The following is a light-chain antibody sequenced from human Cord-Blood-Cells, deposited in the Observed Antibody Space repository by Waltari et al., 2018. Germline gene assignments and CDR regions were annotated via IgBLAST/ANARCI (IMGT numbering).Light chain of an antibody. CDR3: QAWDSSTYV. CDR1: QLGDKY. CDR2: QDS. V-gene: IGLV3-1*01. Sequence: SYELTQPPSVSVSPGQPASITCSGDQLGDKYACWYQQKPGQSPVLVIYQDSKRPSGIPERFSGSNSGNTATLTISGTQAMDEADYYCQAWDSSTYVFGTGTKVTVL. J-gene: IGLJ1*01.